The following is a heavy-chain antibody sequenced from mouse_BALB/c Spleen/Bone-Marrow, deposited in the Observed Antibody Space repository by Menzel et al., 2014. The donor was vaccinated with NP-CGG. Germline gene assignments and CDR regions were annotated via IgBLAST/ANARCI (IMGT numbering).Heavy chain of an antibody. V-gene: IGHV5-4*02. D-gene: IGHD1-1*01. Sequence: EVKLVESGGGLVKPGGSLKLSCAASGFTFSDYYMYWVRQTPEKRLEWVATISDGGTYTSYPDSVKGRFTISRDNAKDNLYLQMSSLKSEDTAMYYCVRDSGYSGSHYWGQGTLVTVSA. CDR2: ISDGGTYT. CDR3: VRDSGYSGSHY. J-gene: IGHJ3*01. CDR1: GFTFSDYY.